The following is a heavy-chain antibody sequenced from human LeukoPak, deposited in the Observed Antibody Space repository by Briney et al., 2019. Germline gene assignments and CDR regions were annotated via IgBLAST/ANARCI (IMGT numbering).Heavy chain of an antibody. V-gene: IGHV1-2*02. Sequence: ASVTVSCKASGNDFSDFYFNWVRQAPGRGLEWVGWINPRSRATHYAQRFRGRVTMEASISTGYMELNSLTSDDTAVYYCVTTSVTHTRDPWGQGTLVTVSS. J-gene: IGHJ5*02. CDR2: INPRSRAT. CDR1: GNDFSDFY. D-gene: IGHD5/OR15-5a*01. CDR3: VTTSVTHTRDP.